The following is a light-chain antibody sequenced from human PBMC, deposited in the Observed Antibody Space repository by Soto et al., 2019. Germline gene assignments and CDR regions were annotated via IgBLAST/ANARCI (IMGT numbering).Light chain of an antibody. Sequence: QSVLTQPASVSGSPGQSITISCTGTSSDVGNYNYVSWYQQYPGRVPKLLIYMVSNRPSGVSNRFSGSKSGNTASLTISGLQAEDEADYFCTSPTPGIYTPYVFGTGTKVTVL. CDR3: TSPTPGIYTPYV. CDR1: SSDVGNYNY. V-gene: IGLV2-14*01. CDR2: MVS. J-gene: IGLJ1*01.